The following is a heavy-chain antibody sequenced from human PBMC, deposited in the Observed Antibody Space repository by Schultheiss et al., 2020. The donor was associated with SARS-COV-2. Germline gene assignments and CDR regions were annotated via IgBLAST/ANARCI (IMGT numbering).Heavy chain of an antibody. CDR1: GYSLSSGYY. CDR2: IYHSGST. D-gene: IGHD5-24*01. CDR3: ARDATRGFDP. J-gene: IGHJ5*02. Sequence: SETLSLTCAVSGYSLSSGYYWGWIRQPPGKGLEWIGSIYHSGSTYYNPSLKSRVTISVDTSKNQFSLKLSSVTAADTAVYYCARDATRGFDPWGQGTLVTVSS. V-gene: IGHV4-38-2*02.